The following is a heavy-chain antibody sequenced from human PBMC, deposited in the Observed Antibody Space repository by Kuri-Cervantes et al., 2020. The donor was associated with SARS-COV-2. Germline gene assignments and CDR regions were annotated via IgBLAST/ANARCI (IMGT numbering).Heavy chain of an antibody. CDR1: GYTFNSYA. J-gene: IGHJ4*02. CDR3: ARASRITIFGAVSLYFDY. D-gene: IGHD3-3*01. CDR2: IIPLFGKA. Sequence: SVKVSCKASGYTFNSYAINWVRQAPGQGPEWMGGIIPLFGKANYAQKFQGRVTITAAKSTSTAYMELSSLRSEDTAVYYCARASRITIFGAVSLYFDYWGQGTLVTVSS. V-gene: IGHV1-69*06.